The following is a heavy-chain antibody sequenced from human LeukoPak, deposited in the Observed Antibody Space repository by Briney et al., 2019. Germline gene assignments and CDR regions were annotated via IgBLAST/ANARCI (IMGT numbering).Heavy chain of an antibody. V-gene: IGHV4-34*01. J-gene: IGHJ4*02. D-gene: IGHD3-22*01. CDR3: ARSGYYYQTLDY. CDR2: INHSGST. CDR1: GGSFSGYY. Sequence: SETLSLTCAVYGGSFSGYYWSWIRQPPGKGLEWIGEINHSGSTNYNPSLKSRVPISVDTSKNQFSLKLSSVTAADTAVYYCARSGYYYQTLDYWGQGTLVTVSS.